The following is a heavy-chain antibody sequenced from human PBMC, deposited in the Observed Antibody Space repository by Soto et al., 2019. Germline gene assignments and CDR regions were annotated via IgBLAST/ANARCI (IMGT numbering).Heavy chain of an antibody. D-gene: IGHD1-26*01. CDR2: TYYRSKWST. J-gene: IGHJ5*01. CDR3: TRALSGSYDS. Sequence: SQTLSLTCAISGDSVSSKSATWNWIRRSPSRGLEWLGRTYYRSKWSTDYAVSVNNRITINPDTSKNQFSLQLNSVTPEDTAMYYCTRALSGSYDSWGQGTLVTVS. V-gene: IGHV6-1*01. CDR1: GDSVSSKSAT.